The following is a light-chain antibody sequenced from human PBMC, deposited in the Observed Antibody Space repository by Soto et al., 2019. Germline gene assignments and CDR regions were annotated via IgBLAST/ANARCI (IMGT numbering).Light chain of an antibody. V-gene: IGKV3-20*01. CDR1: QSVSSNL. CDR3: HQYGSSPGK. Sequence: EIVLTQSPGTLSLSPGERATLSCRATQSVSSNLLAWYQQKPGQAPRLLIYAASSRATGIPDRFSGSGSGTDFTLTISRLEPEDFAVYYCHQYGSSPGKFGQGTKV. CDR2: AAS. J-gene: IGKJ1*01.